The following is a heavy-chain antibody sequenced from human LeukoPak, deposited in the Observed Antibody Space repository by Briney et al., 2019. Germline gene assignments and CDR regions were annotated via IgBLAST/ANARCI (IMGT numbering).Heavy chain of an antibody. V-gene: IGHV4-34*01. CDR3: ARVIGFGELSLGY. CDR1: GGSFSGYY. J-gene: IGHJ4*02. Sequence: SETLSLTCAVYGGSFSGYYWSWIRQPPGKGLEWIGEINHSGSTNYNPSLKSRVTISVDTSKNQFSLKLSSVTAADTAVYYCARVIGFGELSLGYWGQGTLVTVSP. D-gene: IGHD3-10*01. CDR2: INHSGST.